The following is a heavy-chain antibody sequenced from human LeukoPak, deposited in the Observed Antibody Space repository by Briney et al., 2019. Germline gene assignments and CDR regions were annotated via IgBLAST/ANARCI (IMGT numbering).Heavy chain of an antibody. D-gene: IGHD5-24*01. Sequence: PSETLSVTCAVYGGSFSGYYWSWIRQPPGKGLEWIGEINHSGSTNYNPSLKSRVTISVDTSKNQFSLKLSSVTAADTAVYYCARSGDGYNYGDYWGQGTLVTVSS. V-gene: IGHV4-34*01. J-gene: IGHJ4*02. CDR3: ARSGDGYNYGDY. CDR2: INHSGST. CDR1: GGSFSGYY.